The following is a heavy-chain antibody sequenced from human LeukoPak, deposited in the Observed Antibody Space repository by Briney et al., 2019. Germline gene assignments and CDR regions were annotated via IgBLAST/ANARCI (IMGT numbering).Heavy chain of an antibody. CDR2: ISSSSSYI. J-gene: IGHJ4*02. CDR1: GFTFNNYA. CDR3: ASQIPVADPWYFDY. Sequence: PGGSLRLSCVASGFTFNNYAMHWVRQAPGKGLEWVSSISSSSSYIYYADSVKGRFTISRDNAKNSLYLQMNSLRAEDTAVYYCASQIPVADPWYFDYWGQGTLVTVSS. V-gene: IGHV3-21*01. D-gene: IGHD6-19*01.